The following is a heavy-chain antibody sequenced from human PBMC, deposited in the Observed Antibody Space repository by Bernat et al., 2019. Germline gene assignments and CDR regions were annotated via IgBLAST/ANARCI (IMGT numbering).Heavy chain of an antibody. V-gene: IGHV1-8*01. Sequence: QVQLVQSGAEVKKPGASVKVSCKASGYTFTSYDINWVRQATGQGLEWMGWMNPNSGNTGYAQKFQGRVTMTRNTSISTAYMELSSLRSEDTAVYYCVRGGVIRFLEWFFMDVWGKGTTVTVSS. D-gene: IGHD3-3*01. CDR3: VRGGVIRFLEWFFMDV. J-gene: IGHJ6*03. CDR1: GYTFTSYD. CDR2: MNPNSGNT.